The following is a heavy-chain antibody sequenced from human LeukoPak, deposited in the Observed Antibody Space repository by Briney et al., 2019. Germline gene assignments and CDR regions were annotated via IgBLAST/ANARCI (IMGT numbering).Heavy chain of an antibody. CDR3: AKGSANWDGYKGGYDP. CDR1: GFTFSCHV. D-gene: IGHD1-1*01. CDR2: ISDDGRT. V-gene: IGHV3-23*01. J-gene: IGHJ5*02. Sequence: PGGSLRLSCEASGFTFSCHVMNWVRQAPGKGLEWVSVISDDGRTYYADSVKGRFTISRDNSKNTVYLQMNSLRVEDTAVYYCAKGSANWDGYKGGYDPWGQGTLVTV.